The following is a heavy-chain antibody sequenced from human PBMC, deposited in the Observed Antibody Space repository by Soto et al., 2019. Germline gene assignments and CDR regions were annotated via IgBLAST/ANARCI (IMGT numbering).Heavy chain of an antibody. CDR1: GYTFTSYG. Sequence: ASVKVSCKASGYTFTSYGISWVRQAPGQGLEWMGWISAYNGNTNYAQKFQGRVTITADKSTSTAYMELSSLRSEDTAVYYCARGRFVVVPAAVAYYYYGMDVWGQGTTVTVSS. CDR2: ISAYNGNT. V-gene: IGHV1-18*04. D-gene: IGHD2-2*01. J-gene: IGHJ6*02. CDR3: ARGRFVVVPAAVAYYYYGMDV.